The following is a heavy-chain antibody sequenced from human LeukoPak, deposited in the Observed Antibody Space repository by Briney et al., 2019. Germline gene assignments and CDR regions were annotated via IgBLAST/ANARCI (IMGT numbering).Heavy chain of an antibody. J-gene: IGHJ4*02. CDR3: AGSDFDYGGNRPVDY. Sequence: SETLSLTCTVSGGSISSYYWSWIRQPAGKGLDWIGRIYTSGSTNYNPSLKSRVTMSVDTSKNQFSLKLSSVTAADTAVYYCAGSDFDYGGNRPVDYWGQGTLVTVSS. D-gene: IGHD4-23*01. V-gene: IGHV4-4*07. CDR2: IYTSGST. CDR1: GGSISSYY.